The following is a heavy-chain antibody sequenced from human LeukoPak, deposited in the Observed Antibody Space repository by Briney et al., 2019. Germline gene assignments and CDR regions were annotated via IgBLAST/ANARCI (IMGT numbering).Heavy chain of an antibody. J-gene: IGHJ4*02. D-gene: IGHD3-22*01. CDR2: ISASGGRT. V-gene: IGHV3-23*01. Sequence: PGGCLRLSCAASGFTFSNYAMTWVRQAPGKGLEWVSAISASGGRTYYADSVKVRFTISRDNSKNTLYLQMNSLRAEDTAVYYCARDIYDSSGYYSDYWGQGTLVTVSS. CDR1: GFTFSNYA. CDR3: ARDIYDSSGYYSDY.